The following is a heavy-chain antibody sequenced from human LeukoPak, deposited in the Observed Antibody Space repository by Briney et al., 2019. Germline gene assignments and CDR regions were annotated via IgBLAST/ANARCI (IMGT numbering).Heavy chain of an antibody. CDR3: ARDHNYAFDY. D-gene: IGHD5-18*01. Sequence: GSLRLSCAASGFTFSSYSMNWVRQAPGKGLEWVSYISSISGTINYADSVKGRFTISGDNARNSLFLQMNSLRAEDTAVYYCARDHNYAFDYWGQGTLVTVSS. CDR1: GFTFSSYS. CDR2: ISSISGTI. J-gene: IGHJ4*02. V-gene: IGHV3-48*01.